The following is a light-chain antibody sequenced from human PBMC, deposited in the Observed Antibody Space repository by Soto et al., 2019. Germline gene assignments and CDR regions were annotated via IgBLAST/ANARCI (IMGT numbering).Light chain of an antibody. V-gene: IGKV1-13*02. CDR2: DAS. CDR1: QGISSA. J-gene: IGKJ5*01. Sequence: AIQLTQSPSSLSASVGDRVTITCRASQGISSALAWYQQKPGKAPKLLIYDASSLESGVPSRFSGSGSGTDFTLTISSLQPEDFATYYCPQLNSYPITFGQGTRLEIK. CDR3: PQLNSYPIT.